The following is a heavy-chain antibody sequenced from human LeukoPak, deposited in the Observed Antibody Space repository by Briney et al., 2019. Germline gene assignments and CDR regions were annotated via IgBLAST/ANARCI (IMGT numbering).Heavy chain of an antibody. J-gene: IGHJ4*02. CDR3: ARRYSGFDY. CDR2: ISYDESRE. D-gene: IGHD5-12*01. V-gene: IGHV3-30*01. CDR1: GFAFSGYA. Sequence: GRALRLSCAASGFAFSGYAMHWVRQAPGKGLEWVAFISYDESREYYADSVKGRFTISRDNSKNMVYLQMNSLRDEDTAVYYCARRYSGFDYWGEGSLVTVSS.